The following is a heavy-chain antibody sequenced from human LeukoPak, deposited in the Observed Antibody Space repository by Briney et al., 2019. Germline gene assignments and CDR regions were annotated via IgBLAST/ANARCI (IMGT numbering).Heavy chain of an antibody. CDR2: ISWNSDRI. CDR1: GFTFNDYA. D-gene: IGHD2-8*01. J-gene: IGHJ4*02. V-gene: IGHV3-9*01. CDR3: ARGYCSNGGCFLFDY. Sequence: GGSLRLSCAASGFTFNDYAMHWVRQAPGKGLEWVSGISWNSDRIVYADSVKGRFTISRDNAKNSLYLQMNSLRAEDTALYYCARGYCSNGGCFLFDYWGQGTLVTVSS.